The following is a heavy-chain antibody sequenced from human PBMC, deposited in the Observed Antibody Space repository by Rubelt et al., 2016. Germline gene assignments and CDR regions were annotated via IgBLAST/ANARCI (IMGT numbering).Heavy chain of an antibody. V-gene: IGHV3-48*04. CDR1: GFTFSSYS. J-gene: IGHJ4*02. Sequence: EVQLVESGGGLVQPGGSLRLSCAASGFTFSSYSMNWVRQAPGKGLEWISYVTSSGSSLYYADSVKGRFTISRDNAKNSLFLQMNSLRVEDTAVYYCVRDKSGSYRNLDYWGQGTLVTVSS. D-gene: IGHD1-26*01. CDR3: VRDKSGSYRNLDY. CDR2: VTSSGSSL.